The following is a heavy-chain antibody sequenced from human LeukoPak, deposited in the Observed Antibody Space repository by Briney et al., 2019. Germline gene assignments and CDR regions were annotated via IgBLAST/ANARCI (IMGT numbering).Heavy chain of an antibody. J-gene: IGHJ4*02. D-gene: IGHD4-17*01. Sequence: SETLSLTCTVSGYSISSGYYWGWIRQPPGKGLEWIGSIYHSGSTYYNPSLKSRVTISVDTSKNQFSLKLSSVTAADTAVYYCARENGDVPGYWGQGTLVTVSS. CDR1: GYSISSGYY. V-gene: IGHV4-38-2*02. CDR2: IYHSGST. CDR3: ARENGDVPGY.